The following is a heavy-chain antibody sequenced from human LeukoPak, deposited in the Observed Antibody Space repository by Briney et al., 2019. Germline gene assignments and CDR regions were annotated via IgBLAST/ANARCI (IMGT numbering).Heavy chain of an antibody. Sequence: PSETLSLTCNVSGASMSSNCWSWIRQPPGKGLEWIGYIYHSGNTNYSPSLESRVTMSVDESKNQFSLRVHFVSAADTAVYYCASTRRAAVARRFDSWGQGTLVTVSS. CDR1: GASMSSNC. J-gene: IGHJ4*02. D-gene: IGHD6-19*01. CDR3: ASTRRAAVARRFDS. V-gene: IGHV4-4*09. CDR2: IYHSGNT.